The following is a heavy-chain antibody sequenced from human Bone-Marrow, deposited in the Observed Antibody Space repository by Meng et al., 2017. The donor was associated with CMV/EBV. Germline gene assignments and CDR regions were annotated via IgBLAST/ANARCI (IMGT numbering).Heavy chain of an antibody. CDR3: ARALPASYYYDTSGPPR. Sequence: ASVKVSCKASGYTFSDFYIYWVRQAPGQGLEWMGSISPHSGGTNYAQKFQGRVAMTSDTSISTAYLELSRLTSDDTAVYYCARALPASYYYDTSGPPRWGQGTLVTVSS. V-gene: IGHV1-2*02. D-gene: IGHD3-22*01. CDR1: GYTFSDFY. J-gene: IGHJ4*02. CDR2: ISPHSGGT.